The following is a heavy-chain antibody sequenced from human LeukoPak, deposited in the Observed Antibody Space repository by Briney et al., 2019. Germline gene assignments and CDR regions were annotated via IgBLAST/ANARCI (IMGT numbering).Heavy chain of an antibody. J-gene: IGHJ4*02. Sequence: SETLSLTCTVSAGSISSSSYYWGWIRQPPGKGLEWIGSIYYSGSTYYNPSLKSRVTISVDTSKNQFSLKLSSVTAADTAVYYCARQIVVVPAAHFDYWGQGTLVTVSS. CDR3: ARQIVVVPAAHFDY. CDR1: AGSISSSSYY. D-gene: IGHD2-2*01. V-gene: IGHV4-39*01. CDR2: IYYSGST.